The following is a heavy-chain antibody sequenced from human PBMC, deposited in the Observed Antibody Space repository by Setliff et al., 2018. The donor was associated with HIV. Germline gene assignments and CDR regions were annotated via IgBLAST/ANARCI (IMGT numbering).Heavy chain of an antibody. CDR2: LSGSGGST. CDR3: ARDDSNGNTDAFDI. J-gene: IGHJ3*02. CDR1: ELTFSNYA. D-gene: IGHD5-18*01. Sequence: PGGSLRLSCAASELTFSNYAMTWVRQAPGKGLEWVSSLSGSGGSTYYADSVKGRFTISRDNPKNSLYLQMTSLRAEDTAVYYCARDDSNGNTDAFDIWGQGTTVTVSS. V-gene: IGHV3-23*01.